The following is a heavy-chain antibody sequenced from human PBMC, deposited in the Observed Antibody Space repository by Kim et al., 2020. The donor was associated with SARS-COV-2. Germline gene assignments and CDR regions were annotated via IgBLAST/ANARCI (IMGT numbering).Heavy chain of an antibody. Sequence: GGSLRLSCAASGFSSSTYWINWVRQPPGKGLEWVSRISSGETVTHYADSGKGRFTVSRDSAENTVSLQMHNLSAEDTAVYYCARGMFRDGFAVWGRGTTVSV. V-gene: IGHV3-74*01. CDR3: ARGMFRDGFAV. CDR1: GFSSSTYW. D-gene: IGHD3-10*02. CDR2: ISSGETVT. J-gene: IGHJ6*02.